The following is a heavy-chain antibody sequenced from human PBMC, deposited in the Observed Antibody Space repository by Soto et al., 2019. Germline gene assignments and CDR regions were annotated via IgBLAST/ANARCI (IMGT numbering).Heavy chain of an antibody. CDR1: GFTVSSNY. J-gene: IGHJ6*02. CDR3: ARFYYDSSGYLPSPYYYYYGMDV. Sequence: GGSLRLSCAGSGFTVSSNYMSWVRQAPGKGLEWVSIIYSGGSTYYADSVRGRFTVSRDNSKNTVYLQMNSLRTEDTAVYYCARFYYDSSGYLPSPYYYYYGMDVWGQGTTVTVSS. D-gene: IGHD3-22*01. V-gene: IGHV3-66*01. CDR2: IYSGGST.